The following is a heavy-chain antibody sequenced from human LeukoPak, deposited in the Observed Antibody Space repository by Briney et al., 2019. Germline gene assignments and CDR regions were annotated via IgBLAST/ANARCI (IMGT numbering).Heavy chain of an antibody. CDR2: ISYDGSNK. D-gene: IGHD6-13*01. CDR3: AKDLLAAAVDY. CDR1: GFTFSSYG. Sequence: GGSLRLSCAASGFTFSSYGMHWVRQAPGKGLEWVVVISYDGSNKYYADSVKGRFTISRDNSKNTLYLQMNSLRAEDTAVYYCAKDLLAAAVDYWGQGTLVTVSS. J-gene: IGHJ4*02. V-gene: IGHV3-30*18.